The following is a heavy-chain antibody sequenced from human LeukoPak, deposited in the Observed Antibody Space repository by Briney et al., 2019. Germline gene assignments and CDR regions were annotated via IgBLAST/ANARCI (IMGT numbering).Heavy chain of an antibody. CDR2: IYTSGGSGTT. CDR3: ARAIIYGSGSDIGSVFDY. V-gene: IGHV4-61*02. Sequence: SETLSLTCSVSGVSITSAYYWTWIRQSAGKGLEWIGRIYTSGGSGTTNYSPSFKSRVTISVDTSKNQFSLKLNYVTATDTAVYYCARAIIYGSGSDIGSVFDYWGQGTRVTVSS. D-gene: IGHD3-10*01. J-gene: IGHJ4*02. CDR1: GVSITSAYY.